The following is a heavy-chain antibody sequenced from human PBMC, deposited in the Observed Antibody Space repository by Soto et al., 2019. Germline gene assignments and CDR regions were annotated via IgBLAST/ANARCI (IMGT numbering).Heavy chain of an antibody. CDR3: AKTTPLYGDYALGSFHY. CDR2: ISGSGGST. CDR1: GFTFSSYA. J-gene: IGHJ4*02. D-gene: IGHD4-17*01. V-gene: IGHV3-23*01. Sequence: GGSLRLSCAASGFTFSSYAMSWVRQAPGKGLEWASAISGSGGSTYYADSVKGRFTISRDNSKNTLYLQMNSLRAEDTAVYYCAKTTPLYGDYALGSFHYSGQATLVTVSS.